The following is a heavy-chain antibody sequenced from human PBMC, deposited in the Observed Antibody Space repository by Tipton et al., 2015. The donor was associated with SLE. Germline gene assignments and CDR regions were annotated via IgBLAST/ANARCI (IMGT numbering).Heavy chain of an antibody. D-gene: IGHD3-3*01. V-gene: IGHV4-31*03. J-gene: IGHJ4*01. CDR1: GGSFSNSSYY. Sequence: TLSLTCTVSGGSFSNSSYYWSWIRQPPGEALERIGYIYYSGSTYYIPSLESRITLSVDTSKNQFSLRLTSVTAADTAVYYCAKAFYYDYWSADSGTPSLAYFDYWGHGTLVTVSS. CDR2: IYYSGST. CDR3: AKAFYYDYWSADSGTPSLAYFDY.